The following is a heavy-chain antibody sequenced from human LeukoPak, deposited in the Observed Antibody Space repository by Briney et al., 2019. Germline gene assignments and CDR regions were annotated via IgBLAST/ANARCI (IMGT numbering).Heavy chain of an antibody. Sequence: GGSLRLSCAASGFTFSSYAMHWVRQAPGKGLEWVAVISYDGSNKYYADSVKGRFTTSRDNSKNTLYLQMNSLRAEDTAAYYCARGPVGATLSYWGQGTLVTVSS. J-gene: IGHJ4*02. CDR2: ISYDGSNK. CDR1: GFTFSSYA. CDR3: ARGPVGATLSY. V-gene: IGHV3-30-3*01. D-gene: IGHD1-26*01.